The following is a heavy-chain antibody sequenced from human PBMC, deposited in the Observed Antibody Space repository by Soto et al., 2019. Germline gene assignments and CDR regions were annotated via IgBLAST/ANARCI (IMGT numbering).Heavy chain of an antibody. J-gene: IGHJ2*01. CDR3: ARSTYQSPRYGEVGYFDL. D-gene: IGHD4-17*01. V-gene: IGHV3-64*01. CDR1: GFTFCSYA. CDR2: ISSNGGST. Sequence: EVQLVESGGGLVQPGGSLRLSCAASGFTFCSYAMHWVRQAPGKGLEYVSAISSNGGSTYYANSVKGRFTISRDNSKNTLYLQMGSLRAEDMAVYYCARSTYQSPRYGEVGYFDLWGRGTLVTVSS.